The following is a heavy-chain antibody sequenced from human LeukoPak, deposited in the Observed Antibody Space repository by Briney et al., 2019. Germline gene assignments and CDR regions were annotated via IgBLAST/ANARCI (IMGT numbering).Heavy chain of an antibody. V-gene: IGHV1-2*02. CDR1: GYTFTGYY. CDR2: INPNSGGT. Sequence: ASVKVSCKASGYTFTGYYMHWVRQAPGQGLEWMGWINPNSGGTNYAQKSQGRVTMTRDTSISTAYMELSRLRSDDTAVYYCARGGGAYYGDYDSDYWGQGTLVTVSS. D-gene: IGHD4-17*01. CDR3: ARGGGAYYGDYDSDY. J-gene: IGHJ4*02.